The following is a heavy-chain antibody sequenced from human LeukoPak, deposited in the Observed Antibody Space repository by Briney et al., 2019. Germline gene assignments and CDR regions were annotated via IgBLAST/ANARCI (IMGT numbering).Heavy chain of an antibody. CDR2: IYSGGNT. J-gene: IGHJ4*02. Sequence: ETLSLTCTVSGGSISSSSYYWGWIRQPPGKGLEWVSVIYSGGNTYYADSVKGRFTISRDNSKNTLYLQMTSLRAEDTAVYYCARADYYDSSGYNDYWGQGALVTVSS. D-gene: IGHD3-22*01. V-gene: IGHV3-53*01. CDR3: ARADYYDSSGYNDY. CDR1: GGSISSSSYY.